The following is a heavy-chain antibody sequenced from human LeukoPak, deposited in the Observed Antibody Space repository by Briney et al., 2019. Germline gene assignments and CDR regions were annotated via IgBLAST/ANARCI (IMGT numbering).Heavy chain of an antibody. CDR3: AREWHYYGSGDFDY. CDR2: INAGNGNT. Sequence: ASVKVSCKASGHTFTSYAMHWVRQAPGQRLEWMGWINAGNGNTKYSQKFQGRVTITRDTSASTAYMELSSLRSEDTAVYYCAREWHYYGSGDFDYWGQGTLVTVSS. D-gene: IGHD3-10*01. CDR1: GHTFTSYA. J-gene: IGHJ4*02. V-gene: IGHV1-3*01.